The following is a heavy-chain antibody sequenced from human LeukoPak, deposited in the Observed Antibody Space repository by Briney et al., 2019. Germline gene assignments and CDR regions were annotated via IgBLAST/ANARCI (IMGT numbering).Heavy chain of an antibody. CDR1: GFPFTYYA. Sequence: GGSLSLSCAASGFPFTYYAMTWVRQAPGRGLEWISAITGGASTTYYADSVKGRFTISRDNLKNTVSLQMNSLRAEDTAVYYCAKESITNYGDTFDYWGQGTLVTVSS. J-gene: IGHJ4*02. CDR2: ITGGASTT. V-gene: IGHV3-23*01. CDR3: AKESITNYGDTFDY. D-gene: IGHD4-17*01.